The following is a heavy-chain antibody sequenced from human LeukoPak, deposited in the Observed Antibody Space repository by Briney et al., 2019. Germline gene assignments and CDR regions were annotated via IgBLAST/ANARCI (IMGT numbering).Heavy chain of an antibody. V-gene: IGHV3-11*01. CDR2: ISSSGSTI. CDR1: GFTFSDYY. D-gene: IGHD3-10*01. J-gene: IGHJ6*02. Sequence: PGGSLRLSCAASGFTFSDYYMSWIRQAPGKGLEWVSYISSSGSTIYYADSVKGRFTISRDNAKNSLYLQMNSLRAEDTAVYYCAREAKDTMVRGVIISYYYGMDVWGQGTTVTVSS. CDR3: AREAKDTMVRGVIISYYYGMDV.